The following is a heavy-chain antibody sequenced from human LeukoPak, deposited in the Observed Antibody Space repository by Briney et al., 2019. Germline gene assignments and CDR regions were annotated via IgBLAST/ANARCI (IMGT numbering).Heavy chain of an antibody. CDR2: IYYSGST. Sequence: SQTLSLTCTVSGGSISSGGYYWSWIRQHPGKGLEWIGYIYYSGSTYYNPSLKSRVTISVDTSKNQFSLKLSSVTAADTAVYYCARGRRGLFGCSGGSCYTGGLDPWGQGTLVTVSS. CDR1: GGSISSGGYY. J-gene: IGHJ5*02. D-gene: IGHD2-15*01. V-gene: IGHV4-31*03. CDR3: ARGRRGLFGCSGGSCYTGGLDP.